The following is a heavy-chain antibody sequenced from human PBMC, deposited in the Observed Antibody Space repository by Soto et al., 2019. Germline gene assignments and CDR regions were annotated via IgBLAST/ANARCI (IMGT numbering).Heavy chain of an antibody. V-gene: IGHV3-48*01. CDR2: ISSSSSTI. D-gene: IGHD3-10*01. Sequence: GGSLRLSCAASGFTFSSYSMNWVRQAPGKGLEWVSYISSSSSTIYYADSVKGRFTISRDNAKNSLYLQMNSLRAEDTAVYYCAMSAMVRGVIGIFDYWGQGTLVTVSS. J-gene: IGHJ4*02. CDR1: GFTFSSYS. CDR3: AMSAMVRGVIGIFDY.